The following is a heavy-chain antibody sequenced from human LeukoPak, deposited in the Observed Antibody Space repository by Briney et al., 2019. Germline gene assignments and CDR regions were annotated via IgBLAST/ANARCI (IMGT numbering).Heavy chain of an antibody. CDR3: ARDRSYDFWSGYFTPDY. J-gene: IGHJ4*02. Sequence: GGSLRLCCAASGFTFSSYGMHWVRQAPGKGLEWVAVIWYDGSNKYYADSVKGRFTISRDNSKNTLDLQMNSLRAEDTAVYYCARDRSYDFWSGYFTPDYWGQGTLVTVSS. V-gene: IGHV3-33*01. D-gene: IGHD3-3*01. CDR2: IWYDGSNK. CDR1: GFTFSSYG.